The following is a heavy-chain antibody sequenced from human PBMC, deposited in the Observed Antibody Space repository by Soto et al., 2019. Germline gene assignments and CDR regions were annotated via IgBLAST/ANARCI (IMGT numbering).Heavy chain of an antibody. CDR1: GFTFSSYA. CDR2: ISYDGSNK. D-gene: IGHD1-26*01. CDR3: ARGSGSGSYSYYYYYGMDV. J-gene: IGHJ6*02. Sequence: QVQLVESGGGVVQPGRSLRLSCAASGFTFSSYAMHWVRQAPGKGLERVAVISYDGSNKYYADSVKGRFTISRDNSKNTLYLQMNSLRAEDTAVYYCARGSGSGSYSYYYYYGMDVWGQGTTVTVSS. V-gene: IGHV3-30-3*01.